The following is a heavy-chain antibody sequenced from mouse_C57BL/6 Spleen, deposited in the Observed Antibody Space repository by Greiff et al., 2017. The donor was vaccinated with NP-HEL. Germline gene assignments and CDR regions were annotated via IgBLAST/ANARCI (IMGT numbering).Heavy chain of an antibody. V-gene: IGHV5-9-1*02. CDR1: GFTFSSYA. Sequence: DVMLVESGEGLVKPGGSLKLSCAASGFTFSSYAMSWVRQTPEKRLEWVAYISSGGDYIYYADTVKGRFTISRDNARNTLYLQMSSLKSEDTAMYYCTRESYYYFDYWGQGTTLTVSS. CDR2: ISSGGDYI. D-gene: IGHD2-12*01. J-gene: IGHJ2*01. CDR3: TRESYYYFDY.